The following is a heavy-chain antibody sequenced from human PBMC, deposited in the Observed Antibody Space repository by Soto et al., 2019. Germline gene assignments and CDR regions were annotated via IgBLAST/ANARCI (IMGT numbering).Heavy chain of an antibody. J-gene: IGHJ5*02. CDR1: GFTFSSYW. V-gene: IGHV3-74*01. CDR2: INSDGSST. D-gene: IGHD5-18*01. Sequence: EVQLVESGGGLVLPGGSLRLSCAASGFTFSSYWMHWVRQTPGKGLVWVSRINSDGSSTSYADSVKGRFTISRDNAKNTLYLQMNTLRAEDTAVYYCYKRLNGYNYGSWGQGTLGTVS. CDR3: YKRLNGYNYGS.